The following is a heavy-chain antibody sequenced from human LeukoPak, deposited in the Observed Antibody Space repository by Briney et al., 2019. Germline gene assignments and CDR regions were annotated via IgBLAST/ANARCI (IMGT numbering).Heavy chain of an antibody. D-gene: IGHD3-9*01. Sequence: GGSLRLSCAASGFTFSRYSMNWVRQARGKGLEWVSSISSSGTYVYYADSVKGRFTISRDNAKNSLSLQMNSLRADDPAVYYCARASSKQLAGYLPDGFDIWGQGTMVTVSS. CDR2: ISSSGTYV. CDR1: GFTFSRYS. CDR3: ARASSKQLAGYLPDGFDI. V-gene: IGHV3-21*01. J-gene: IGHJ3*02.